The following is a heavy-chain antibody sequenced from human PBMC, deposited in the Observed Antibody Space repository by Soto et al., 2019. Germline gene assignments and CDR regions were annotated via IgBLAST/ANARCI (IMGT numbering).Heavy chain of an antibody. CDR3: ARVGGYSGYDPFDY. V-gene: IGHV3-74*01. CDR1: GFTFSSYW. Sequence: GGSLRLSCAASGFTFSSYWMHWVRQAPGKGLVWVSRINSDGSSTSYEDSVKGRFTISRDNAKNTLYLQMNSLRAEDTAVYYCARVGGYSGYDPFDYWGQGTLVTVSS. D-gene: IGHD5-12*01. J-gene: IGHJ4*02. CDR2: INSDGSST.